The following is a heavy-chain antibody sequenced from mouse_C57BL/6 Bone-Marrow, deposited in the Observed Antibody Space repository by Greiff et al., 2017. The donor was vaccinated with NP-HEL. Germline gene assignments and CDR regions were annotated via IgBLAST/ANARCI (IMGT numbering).Heavy chain of an antibody. CDR2: IYPGSGST. V-gene: IGHV1-55*01. CDR3: ARQTAWFAY. J-gene: IGHJ3*01. Sequence: VQLQQPGAELVKPGASVKMSCKASGYTFTSYWITWVKQRPGQGLEWIGDIYPGSGSTNYNEKFKSKATLTADTSSSTAYMQLSSLTSEDAAVYYCARQTAWFAYWGQGTLVTVSA. CDR1: GYTFTSYW.